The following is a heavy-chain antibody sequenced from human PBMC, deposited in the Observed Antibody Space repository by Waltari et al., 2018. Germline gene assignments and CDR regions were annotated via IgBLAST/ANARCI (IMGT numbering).Heavy chain of an antibody. CDR2: INHSGRT. CDR3: ARGRGSGWSPKPYYFDY. D-gene: IGHD6-19*01. CDR1: GGSFSGYY. J-gene: IGHJ4*02. V-gene: IGHV4-34*01. Sequence: QVQLQQWGAGLLKPSETLSLTCAVYGGSFSGYYWSWIRQPPGKGLEWIGEINHSGRTTYNPSLKSRGTISVDTSKNQFSLKLSSVTAADTAVYYCARGRGSGWSPKPYYFDYWGQGTLVTVSS.